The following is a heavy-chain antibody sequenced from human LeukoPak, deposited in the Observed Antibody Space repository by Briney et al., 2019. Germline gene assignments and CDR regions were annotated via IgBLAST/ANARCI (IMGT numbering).Heavy chain of an antibody. Sequence: SETLSLTCAVYGGSFSGYYWTWIRQPPGKGLEWIGEINQSGSKNYNPSLKSRVTMSVDTSKRQFSLKLISLTAADTAVYYCVSGGVGDRQAYGGQGTLVTVPS. CDR2: INQSGSK. CDR1: GGSFSGYY. CDR3: VSGGVGDRQAY. V-gene: IGHV4-34*01. D-gene: IGHD3-10*01. J-gene: IGHJ4*02.